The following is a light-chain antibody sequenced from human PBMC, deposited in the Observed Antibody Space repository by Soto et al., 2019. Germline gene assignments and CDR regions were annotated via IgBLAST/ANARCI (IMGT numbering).Light chain of an antibody. J-gene: IGKJ4*01. CDR1: QSVSSY. V-gene: IGKV3-11*01. CDR2: DAS. CDR3: QQRSNWPST. Sequence: EIVLTQSPATLSLSPGERPTISCRASQSVSSYLAWYQQKPGQAPRLLIYDASNRATGIPARFSGSGSGTDFTLTISSLEPEDFAVYYCQQRSNWPSTFGGGTKVEIK.